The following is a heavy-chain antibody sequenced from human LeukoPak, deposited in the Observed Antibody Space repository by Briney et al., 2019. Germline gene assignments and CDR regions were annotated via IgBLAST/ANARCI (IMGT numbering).Heavy chain of an antibody. V-gene: IGHV4-30-4*08. CDR2: IYYSGST. D-gene: IGHD4-17*01. J-gene: IGHJ4*02. CDR3: ARYHTATYYFDY. CDR1: GGSISSGDYY. Sequence: SETLSLTCTVSGGSISSGDYYWSWIRQPPGKGLEWIGYIYYSGSTYYNPSLKSRVTISVDTSKNQFSLKLSSVTAADTAVYYCARYHTATYYFDYWGQGTLVTVSS.